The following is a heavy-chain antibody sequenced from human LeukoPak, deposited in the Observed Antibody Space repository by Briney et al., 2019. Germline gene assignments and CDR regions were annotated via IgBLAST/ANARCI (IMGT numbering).Heavy chain of an antibody. D-gene: IGHD3-9*01. CDR1: GITLSNYG. V-gene: IGHV3-21*01. J-gene: IGHJ6*02. CDR2: ISSSSSYI. CDR3: ARDLEYYDILTGYYPPRYYYYGMDV. Sequence: GGSLRLSCAVSGITLSNYGMSWVRQAPGKGLEWVSSISSSSSYIYYADSVKGRFTISRDNAKNSLYLQMNSLRAEDTAVYYCARDLEYYDILTGYYPPRYYYYGMDVWGQGTTVTVSS.